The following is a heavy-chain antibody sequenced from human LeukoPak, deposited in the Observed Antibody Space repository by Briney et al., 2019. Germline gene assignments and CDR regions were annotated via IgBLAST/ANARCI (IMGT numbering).Heavy chain of an antibody. D-gene: IGHD1-26*01. Sequence: SGGSLRLSCAASGFTFSSYAMHWVRQAPGKGLEWLAVISYDGNNKHYADSVKGRFTISRDNAKNTLYLQMNDLRPEDTAVYYCAKTQLVGSYHPPGYCGQGTLVTVSS. CDR1: GFTFSSYA. CDR2: ISYDGNNK. J-gene: IGHJ4*02. CDR3: AKTQLVGSYHPPGY. V-gene: IGHV3-30*04.